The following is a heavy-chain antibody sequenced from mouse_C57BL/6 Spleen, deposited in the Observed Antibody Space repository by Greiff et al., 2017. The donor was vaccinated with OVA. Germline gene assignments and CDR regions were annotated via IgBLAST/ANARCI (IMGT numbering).Heavy chain of an antibody. V-gene: IGHV1-52*01. J-gene: IGHJ2*01. CDR2: IDPSDSET. CDR1: GYTFTSYW. CDR3: ARHYFDY. Sequence: VQLQQPGAELVRPGSSVKLSCKASGYTFTSYWMHWVKQRPIQGLEWIGNIDPSDSETHYNHKFKDKATLTVDKSSSTAYMQLSSLTSEDSAVYYCARHYFDYWGQGTTLTVSS.